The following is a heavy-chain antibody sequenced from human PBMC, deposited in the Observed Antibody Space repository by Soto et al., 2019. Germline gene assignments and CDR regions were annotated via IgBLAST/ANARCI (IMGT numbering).Heavy chain of an antibody. Sequence: QVQLVESGGGVVQPGRSLRLSCAASGFTFSSYGMHWVRQAPGKGLEWVAVISYDGSNKYYADSVKGRFTISRDNSKNTLYLQMNSLRAEDTAVYYCAKVLAAAGRNYYYYYGMDVWGQGTTVTVSS. V-gene: IGHV3-30*18. D-gene: IGHD6-13*01. CDR3: AKVLAAAGRNYYYYYGMDV. CDR2: ISYDGSNK. J-gene: IGHJ6*02. CDR1: GFTFSSYG.